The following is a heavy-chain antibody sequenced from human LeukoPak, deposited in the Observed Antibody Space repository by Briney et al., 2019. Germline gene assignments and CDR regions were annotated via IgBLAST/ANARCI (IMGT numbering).Heavy chain of an antibody. CDR1: GFTXXXXX. Sequence: PGGSLRLSCAASGFTXXXXXXXWXXQXXXXXXXXXXVINGGGTEILYADSVKGRFTLSRDKSKNTVYLQMNSLRAEDTAIYYCAKGGADSSYQPAASWGLGTLVIVSS. CDR3: AKGGADSSYQPAAS. V-gene: IGHV3-23*03. J-gene: IGHJ5*02. D-gene: IGHD2-2*01. CDR2: INGGGTEI.